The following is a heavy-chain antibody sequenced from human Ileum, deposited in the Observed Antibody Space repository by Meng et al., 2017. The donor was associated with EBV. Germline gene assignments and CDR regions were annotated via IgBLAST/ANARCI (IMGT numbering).Heavy chain of an antibody. CDR1: GGSFNDYY. CDR2: IDQSGYT. Sequence: QGRLQQGATGLLKPSETLSLTCAVYGGSFNDYYWTWLRQPPGKGLEWIGEIDQSGYTKFNPSLSSRATISRDTSNNQFSLRLNSVTAADTALYYCARYGRCNGNSFYCFDPWGQGTLVTVSS. D-gene: IGHD4-23*01. J-gene: IGHJ5*02. CDR3: ARYGRCNGNSFYCFDP. V-gene: IGHV4-34*01.